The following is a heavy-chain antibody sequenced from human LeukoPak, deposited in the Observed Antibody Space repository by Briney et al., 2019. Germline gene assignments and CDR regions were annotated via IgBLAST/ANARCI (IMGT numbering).Heavy chain of an antibody. CDR1: GFTFSSYA. Sequence: GGSLRLSCAASGFTFSSYAMHWVRQAPGKGLEWVAVISYDGRNKYYADSVKGRFTISRDNSKNTLYLQMNSLRAEDTAVYYCARVIGYSGYDAFDYWGQGTLVTVSS. CDR2: ISYDGRNK. D-gene: IGHD5-12*01. CDR3: ARVIGYSGYDAFDY. J-gene: IGHJ4*02. V-gene: IGHV3-30*04.